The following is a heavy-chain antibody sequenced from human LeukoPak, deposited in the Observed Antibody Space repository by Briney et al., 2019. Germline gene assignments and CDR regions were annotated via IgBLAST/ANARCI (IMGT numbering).Heavy chain of an antibody. Sequence: SQNLSLTCTVSGGSISSGGYYWNWLRQHPEKGLEWIGSIYYSGSTYYNPSLKSRVNVSVDTSENQFSLRLNSVTAADTAVYYCARGHIVVVPAAIPFDYWGQGTLVTVSS. CDR2: IYYSGST. J-gene: IGHJ4*02. D-gene: IGHD2-2*02. CDR1: GGSISSGGYY. V-gene: IGHV4-31*03. CDR3: ARGHIVVVPAAIPFDY.